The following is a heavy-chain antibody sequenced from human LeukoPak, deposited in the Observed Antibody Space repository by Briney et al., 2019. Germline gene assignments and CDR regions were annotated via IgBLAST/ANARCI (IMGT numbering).Heavy chain of an antibody. CDR3: AKRPGIGRYDY. Sequence: SETLSLTCAVYGGSFSGYYWSWIRQPPGKGLEWIGEINHSGSTNYNPSLKSRVTISVDTSKNQFSLKLSSVTAADTAVHYCAKRPGIGRYDYWGQGTLVTVSS. CDR2: INHSGST. J-gene: IGHJ4*02. CDR1: GGSFSGYY. D-gene: IGHD2-15*01. V-gene: IGHV4-34*01.